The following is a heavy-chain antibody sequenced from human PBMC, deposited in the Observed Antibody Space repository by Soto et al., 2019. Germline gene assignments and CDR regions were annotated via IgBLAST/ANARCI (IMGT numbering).Heavy chain of an antibody. CDR2: IYYGGNT. CDR3: TRSSYDILTGYQYYFDY. Sequence: SETLSLTCTVSGGSISSYYWSWIRQPPGKGLEWIGYIYYGGNTNYNPSLKSRVTISVDTSKNQFSLKLSSVTAADTAVYYCTRSSYDILTGYQYYFDYWGQGTLVTVS. CDR1: GGSISSYY. J-gene: IGHJ4*02. V-gene: IGHV4-59*08. D-gene: IGHD3-9*01.